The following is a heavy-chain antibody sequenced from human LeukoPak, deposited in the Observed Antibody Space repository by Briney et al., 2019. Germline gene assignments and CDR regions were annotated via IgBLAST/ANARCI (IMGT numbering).Heavy chain of an antibody. CDR1: GFTFSSYS. Sequence: GGSLRLSCAASGFTFSSYSMNWVRQAPGKGLEWVSSINSSSGYIYYADSVKGRFTISRDNAKNSLYLQMNSLRAEDTAVYYCARGLSGYHNTGGQGTLVTVSS. CDR3: ARGLSGYHNT. CDR2: INSSSGYI. D-gene: IGHD5-12*01. J-gene: IGHJ4*02. V-gene: IGHV3-21*01.